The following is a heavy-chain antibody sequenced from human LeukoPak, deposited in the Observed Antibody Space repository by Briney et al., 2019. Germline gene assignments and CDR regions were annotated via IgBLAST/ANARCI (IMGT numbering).Heavy chain of an antibody. CDR2: INPNSGGT. D-gene: IGHD3-10*01. CDR1: GYTFTGYY. CDR3: ATDMVVTSDY. J-gene: IGHJ4*02. V-gene: IGHV1-2*02. Sequence: GASVKVSCKASGYTFTGYYMHWVRQAPGQGLEWMGWINPNSGGTNYAQKFQGRVTMTRDTSISTAYMELSSLRSEDTAVYYCATDMVVTSDYWGQGTLATVSS.